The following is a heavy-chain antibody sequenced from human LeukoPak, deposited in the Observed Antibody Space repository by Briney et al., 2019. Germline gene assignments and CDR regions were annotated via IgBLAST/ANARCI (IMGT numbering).Heavy chain of an antibody. CDR2: IHSGGNA. J-gene: IGHJ4*02. D-gene: IGHD3-22*01. CDR3: ARVPAGFHYDSSGT. V-gene: IGHV3-53*01. Sequence: GGSLRLSCAASGFTVSSTYMSWVRQAPGKGLEWVSVIHSGGNAYYADSLKGRFTISRDNSKNTLHLQMNSPRAEDTAVYYCARVPAGFHYDSSGTWGQGTLVTVSS. CDR1: GFTVSSTY.